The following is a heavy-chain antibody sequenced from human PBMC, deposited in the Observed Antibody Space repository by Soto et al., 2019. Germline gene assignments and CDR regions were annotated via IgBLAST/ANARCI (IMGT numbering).Heavy chain of an antibody. V-gene: IGHV4-31*03. Sequence: PSETLSLTCTVSGGSSRSGGYYWSWIRHLPGKGLEWIGHIYYSGNTYYNPSLKSRLAISVDTSKNQFSLKLNSVTAADTAVYYCARDRLMATAGTARYYYGLDVWGQGTTVT. CDR3: ARDRLMATAGTARYYYGLDV. CDR1: GGSSRSGGYY. D-gene: IGHD2-21*02. CDR2: IYYSGNT. J-gene: IGHJ6*02.